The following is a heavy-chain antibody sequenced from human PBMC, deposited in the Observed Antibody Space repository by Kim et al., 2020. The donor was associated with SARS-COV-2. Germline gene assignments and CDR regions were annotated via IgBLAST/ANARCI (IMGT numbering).Heavy chain of an antibody. CDR2: IYSGGST. CDR1: GFTVSSNY. Sequence: GGSLRLSCAASGFTVSSNYMSWVRQAPGKGLEWVSVIYSGGSTYYADSVKGRFTISRDNSKNTLYLQMNSLRAEDTAVYYCARMGLVDRYYYYGMDVWGQGTTVTVSS. V-gene: IGHV3-66*02. D-gene: IGHD6-6*01. J-gene: IGHJ6*02. CDR3: ARMGLVDRYYYYGMDV.